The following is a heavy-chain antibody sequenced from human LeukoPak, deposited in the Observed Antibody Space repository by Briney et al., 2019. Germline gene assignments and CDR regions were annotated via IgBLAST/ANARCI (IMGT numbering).Heavy chain of an antibody. Sequence: GGSLRLSWAASGFTFSSNWMHWVRQAPGKGLEWVSSISSSSSYIYYADSVKGRFTISRDNAKNSLYLQMNSLRAEDTAVYYCARVLLDGYNYDYWGQGTLVTVSS. D-gene: IGHD5-24*01. CDR1: GFTFSSNW. J-gene: IGHJ4*02. CDR3: ARVLLDGYNYDY. V-gene: IGHV3-21*01. CDR2: ISSSSSYI.